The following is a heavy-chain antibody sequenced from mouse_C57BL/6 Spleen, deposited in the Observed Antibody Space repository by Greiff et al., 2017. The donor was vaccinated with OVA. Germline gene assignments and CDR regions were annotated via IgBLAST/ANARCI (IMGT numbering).Heavy chain of an antibody. Sequence: LQESGAELVKPGASVKISCKASGYAFSSYWMNWVKQRPGKGLEWIGQIYPGDGDTNYNGKFKGKATLTADKSSSTAYMQLSSLTSEDSAVYFCARSAGIYDGYYDYFDYWGQGTTLTVSS. D-gene: IGHD2-3*01. CDR2: IYPGDGDT. CDR3: ARSAGIYDGYYDYFDY. CDR1: GYAFSSYW. J-gene: IGHJ2*01. V-gene: IGHV1-80*01.